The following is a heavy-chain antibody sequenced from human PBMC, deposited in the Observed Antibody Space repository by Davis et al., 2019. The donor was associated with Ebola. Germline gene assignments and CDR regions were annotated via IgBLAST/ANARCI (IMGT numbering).Heavy chain of an antibody. CDR1: GYTFTGYY. J-gene: IGHJ4*02. D-gene: IGHD3-22*01. CDR2: INPNSGGT. V-gene: IGHV1-2*02. Sequence: ASVQVSCKASGYTFTGYYMHWVRQAPGQGLEWMGWINPNSGGTNYAQKFQGRVTMTRDTSISTAYMELSRLRSDDTAVYYCARGADYYDSSGYENWGQGTLVTVSS. CDR3: ARGADYYDSSGYEN.